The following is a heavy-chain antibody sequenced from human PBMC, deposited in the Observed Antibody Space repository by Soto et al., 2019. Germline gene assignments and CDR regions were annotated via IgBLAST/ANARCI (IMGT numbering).Heavy chain of an antibody. J-gene: IGHJ5*02. Sequence: ASVKVSCKASGYTFTSYGISWVRQAPGQGLEWMGWISAYNGNTNYAQKLQGRVTMTADTSTSTAYMELSSLRSEDTAVYYCARVVYYDRRPSETSLVPCGPRSLAPFSS. CDR1: GYTFTSYG. CDR2: ISAYNGNT. V-gene: IGHV1-18*01. CDR3: ARVVYYDRRPSETSLVP. D-gene: IGHD3-22*01.